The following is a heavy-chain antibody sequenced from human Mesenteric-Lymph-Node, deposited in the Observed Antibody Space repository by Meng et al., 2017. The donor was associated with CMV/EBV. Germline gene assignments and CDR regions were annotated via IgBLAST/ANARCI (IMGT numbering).Heavy chain of an antibody. Sequence: GGSITVDNYYWNWIRQHPGKGLEWIGYIDYSGSTYYNPSLRSRLTISLARSRNQSSLRLSSVTAADTAVYYCARCVNTYDNSPLFDSWGQGTLVTVSS. V-gene: IGHV4-31*02. CDR3: ARCVNTYDNSPLFDS. CDR2: IDYSGST. J-gene: IGHJ4*02. CDR1: GGSITVDNYY. D-gene: IGHD3-22*01.